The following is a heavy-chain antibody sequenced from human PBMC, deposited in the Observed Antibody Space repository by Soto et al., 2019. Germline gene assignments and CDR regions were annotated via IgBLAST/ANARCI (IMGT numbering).Heavy chain of an antibody. CDR3: ARDDSGSHPSRLLYNWFVP. V-gene: IGHV1-69*12. Sequence: QVQLVQSGAEVKKPGASVKVSCKASGGTFSSYAISWVRQAPGQGLEWLGGFNPIFGTANYAQKFQCRVTITADESTSSAYMELSSVRSEDTAVYYCARDDSGSHPSRLLYNWFVPWGQGTLVTVSS. CDR1: GGTFSSYA. CDR2: FNPIFGTA. D-gene: IGHD1-26*01. J-gene: IGHJ5*02.